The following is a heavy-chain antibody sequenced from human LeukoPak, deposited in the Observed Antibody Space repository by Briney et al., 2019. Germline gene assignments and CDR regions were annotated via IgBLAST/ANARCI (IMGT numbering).Heavy chain of an antibody. D-gene: IGHD5-18*01. V-gene: IGHV3-23*01. CDR2: ISGSGGST. CDR3: AKDFAWIQLWLGDY. J-gene: IGHJ4*02. Sequence: GGSLRLSCAASGFTFSSYAMSWVRQAPGKGLEWVSAISGSGGSTYYADSVKGRFTISRDNSENTLYLQMNSLRAEDTAVYYCAKDFAWIQLWLGDYWGQGTLVTVSS. CDR1: GFTFSSYA.